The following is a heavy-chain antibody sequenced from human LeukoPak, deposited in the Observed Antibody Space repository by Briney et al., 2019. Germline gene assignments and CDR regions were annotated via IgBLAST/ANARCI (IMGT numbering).Heavy chain of an antibody. J-gene: IGHJ4*02. CDR3: ARGYGDFRVEGRYFHS. CDR2: IYYSGST. Sequence: SETLSLTCTVSGGSISSYYWSWLRQPPGKGLEWIGYIYYSGSTNYNPSLKSRVTISVDTSKNQFSLKLSSVTAADTAVYFCARGYGDFRVEGRYFHSWGQGTLVTVSS. D-gene: IGHD4-17*01. CDR1: GGSISSYY. V-gene: IGHV4-59*01.